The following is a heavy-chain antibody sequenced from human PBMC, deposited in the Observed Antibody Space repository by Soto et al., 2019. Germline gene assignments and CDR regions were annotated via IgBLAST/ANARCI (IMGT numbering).Heavy chain of an antibody. Sequence: ASVNVSCKASGYTFTSYAMHWVRQAPGQRLEWMGWINAGNGNTKYSQKFQGRVTITRDTSASTAYMELSSLRSEDTAVYYCARAGILWFGELFKPFDYWGQGTLVTVSS. CDR3: ARAGILWFGELFKPFDY. J-gene: IGHJ4*02. D-gene: IGHD3-10*01. CDR1: GYTFTSYA. V-gene: IGHV1-3*01. CDR2: INAGNGNT.